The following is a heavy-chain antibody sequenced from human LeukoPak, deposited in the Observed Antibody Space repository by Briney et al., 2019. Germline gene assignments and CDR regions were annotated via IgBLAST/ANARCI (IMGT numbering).Heavy chain of an antibody. CDR3: ARDLGSAAAGTSTYYYYYMDV. V-gene: IGHV1-2*02. CDR2: INPNSGGT. J-gene: IGHJ6*03. Sequence: GASVKVSCKASGYTFTGYYMHWVRQAPGQGLEWMGWINPNSGGTNYAQKFQGRVTMTRDTSISTAYMELSRLRSDDTAVYYCARDLGSAAAGTSTYYYYYMDVWGKGTTVTVSS. D-gene: IGHD6-13*01. CDR1: GYTFTGYY.